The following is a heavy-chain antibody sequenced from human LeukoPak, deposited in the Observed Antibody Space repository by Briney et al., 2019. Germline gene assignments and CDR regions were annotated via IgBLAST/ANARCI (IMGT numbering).Heavy chain of an antibody. J-gene: IGHJ4*02. Sequence: SETLSLTCTVSGGSISSSSYYWGWIRQPPGKGLEWIGSIYYSGSTYYNPSLKSRVTISVDTSKNQFSLKLSSVTAADTAVYYCARSGYSYGPHYFDYWGQGTLVTVSS. CDR1: GGSISSSSYY. D-gene: IGHD5-18*01. CDR3: ARSGYSYGPHYFDY. V-gene: IGHV4-39*07. CDR2: IYYSGST.